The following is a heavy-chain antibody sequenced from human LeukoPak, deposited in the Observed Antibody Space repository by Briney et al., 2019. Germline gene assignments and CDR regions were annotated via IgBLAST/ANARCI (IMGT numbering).Heavy chain of an antibody. Sequence: GGSLRLSCAASGFTFSSYSMNWVRQAPGKGLEWVSSISSSSSYIYYADSVKGRFTISRDNAKNSLYLQMNGLRAEDTAVYYCARDHSSSWYPVRVDYWGQGTLVTVSS. CDR3: ARDHSSSWYPVRVDY. CDR1: GFTFSSYS. J-gene: IGHJ4*02. V-gene: IGHV3-21*01. D-gene: IGHD6-13*01. CDR2: ISSSSSYI.